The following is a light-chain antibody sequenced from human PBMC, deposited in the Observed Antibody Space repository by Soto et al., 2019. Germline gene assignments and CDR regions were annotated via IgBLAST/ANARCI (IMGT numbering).Light chain of an antibody. CDR3: HQYDNSPLT. V-gene: IGKV3-20*01. J-gene: IGKJ4*01. CDR2: GAS. Sequence: DIVLTQSPGTLSLSPGERATLSCRSSQSVRSGYFAWYQQKPGQAPRLLIVGASSRATGIPDRFSGGWSGTDCTLTISRLEPEDVALYYCHQYDNSPLTLGGGTKVDI. CDR1: QSVRSGY.